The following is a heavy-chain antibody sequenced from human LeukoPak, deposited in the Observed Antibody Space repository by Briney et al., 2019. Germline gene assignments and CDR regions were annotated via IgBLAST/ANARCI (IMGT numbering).Heavy chain of an antibody. CDR3: GREQRGGLSGSLGVLFASYYTYYYMDV. CDR2: INPSDGST. Sequence: ASVKVSCKASGYTFSMYYIHWVRQAPGQGLEWMGMINPSDGSTTYVQKIQGRLTMTRDMSTTAACVDLRGLGSEDTAVYLCGREQRGGLSGSLGVLFASYYTYYYMDVWGRGTTVTVSS. D-gene: IGHD3-16*01. J-gene: IGHJ6*03. V-gene: IGHV1-46*01. CDR1: GYTFSMYY.